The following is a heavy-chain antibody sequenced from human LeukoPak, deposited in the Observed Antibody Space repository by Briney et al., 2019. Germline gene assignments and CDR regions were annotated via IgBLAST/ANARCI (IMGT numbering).Heavy chain of an antibody. V-gene: IGHV4-34*01. CDR3: ARATTIAARVDC. CDR1: GGSFSGYY. J-gene: IGHJ4*02. Sequence: SETLSLTCAVYGGSFSGYYWSWIRQPPGKGLEWIGEINHSGSTNYNPSLKSRVTISVDTSKNQFSLKLSSVTAADTAVYYCARATTIAARVDCWGQGTLVTVSS. D-gene: IGHD6-6*01. CDR2: INHSGST.